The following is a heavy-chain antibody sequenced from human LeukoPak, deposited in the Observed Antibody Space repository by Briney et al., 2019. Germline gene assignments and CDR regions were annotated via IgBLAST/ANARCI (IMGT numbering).Heavy chain of an antibody. CDR1: GGSISSSSYY. CDR2: IYYSGST. Sequence: PSETLSLTCTVSGGSISSSSYYWGWIRQPPGKGLEWIGSIYYSGSTYYNPSLKSRVTISVDTSKNQFSLKLSSVTAADTAVYYCARNRGGGSYLFDYWGQGTLVTVSS. CDR3: ARNRGGGSYLFDY. D-gene: IGHD1-26*01. V-gene: IGHV4-39*07. J-gene: IGHJ4*02.